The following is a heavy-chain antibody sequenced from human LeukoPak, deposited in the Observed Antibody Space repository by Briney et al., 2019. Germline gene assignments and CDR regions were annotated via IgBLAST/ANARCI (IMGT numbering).Heavy chain of an antibody. CDR1: GGSISSGDYY. CDR2: IYYSGST. Sequence: SETLSLTCIVSGGSISSGDYYWSWIRQPPGKGLEWIGYIYYSGSTYYNPSLKSRVTISVDTSKNQFSLKLSSVTAADTAVYYCARDTAFLTMVRGVIEDDAFDIWGQGTMVTVSS. D-gene: IGHD3-10*01. CDR3: ARDTAFLTMVRGVIEDDAFDI. J-gene: IGHJ3*02. V-gene: IGHV4-30-4*01.